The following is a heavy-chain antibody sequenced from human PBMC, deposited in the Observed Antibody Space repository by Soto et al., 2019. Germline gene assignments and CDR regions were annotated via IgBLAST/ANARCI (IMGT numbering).Heavy chain of an antibody. V-gene: IGHV1-2*02. CDR3: ARPYSSGWGYYGMDV. CDR2: INPNSGGT. CDR1: GYTFTGYY. J-gene: IGHJ6*02. D-gene: IGHD6-19*01. Sequence: ASVKVSCKASGYTFTGYYMHWVRQAPGQGLEWMGWINPNSGGTNYAQKFQGRVTMTRDTSISTAYMELSRLRSDDTAVYYCARPYSSGWGYYGMDVWGQGTTVTVSS.